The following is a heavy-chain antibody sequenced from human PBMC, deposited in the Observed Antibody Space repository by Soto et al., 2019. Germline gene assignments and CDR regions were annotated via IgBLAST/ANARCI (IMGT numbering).Heavy chain of an antibody. J-gene: IGHJ4*02. CDR1: GFTFSSYG. D-gene: IGHD1-1*01. CDR2: ISYDGSNK. CDR3: AKDHRVSGTFDY. Sequence: QVQLVESGGGVVQPGRSLRLSCAASGFTFSSYGMHWVRQAPGKGLEWVAVISYDGSNKYYADSVKGRFTISRDNSKNTLYLQMNSLRAEDTAVYYCAKDHRVSGTFDYWGQGTRVTVSS. V-gene: IGHV3-30*18.